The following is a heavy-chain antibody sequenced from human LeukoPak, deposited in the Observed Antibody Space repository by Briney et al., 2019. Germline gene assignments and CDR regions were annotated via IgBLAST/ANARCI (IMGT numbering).Heavy chain of an antibody. J-gene: IGHJ5*02. CDR1: GFTFSGSA. V-gene: IGHV3-73*01. CDR3: TRHVAARQNWFDP. D-gene: IGHD6-6*01. CDR2: IRSKANSYAT. Sequence: GGSLRLSCAASGFTFSGSAMHWVRQASGKGLEWVGRIRSKANSYATAYAASVKGRFTISRDASKNTAYLQMNSLKTEDTAVYYCTRHVAARQNWFDPWGQGTLVTVSS.